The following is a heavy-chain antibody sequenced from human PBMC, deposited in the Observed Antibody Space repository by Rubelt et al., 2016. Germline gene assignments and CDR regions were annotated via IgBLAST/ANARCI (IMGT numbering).Heavy chain of an antibody. CDR2: IVYSGDHQ. CDR1: GFTFTTAG. V-gene: IGHV3-21*01. CDR3: ARDGGGWSRDY. J-gene: IGHJ4*02. D-gene: IGHD2-15*01. Sequence: EVQLVESGGGLVKPGESLRLSCAASGFTFTTAGMTWIRQAPGKGLEWVSTIVYSGDHQYYADSVKGRFTVSRDNARNSLCLQMNSLRADGTAGYYCARDGGGWSRDYWGQGTLVTVAS.